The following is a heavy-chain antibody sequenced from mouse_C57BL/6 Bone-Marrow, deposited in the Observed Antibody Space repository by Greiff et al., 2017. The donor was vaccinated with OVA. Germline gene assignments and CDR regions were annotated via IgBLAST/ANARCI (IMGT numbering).Heavy chain of an antibody. J-gene: IGHJ2*01. D-gene: IGHD4-1*01. CDR3: TRSGTRDFDY. CDR2: IDPETGGT. Sequence: QVQLQQSGAELVRPGASVTLSCKASGYTFTDYEMHWVKQTPVHSLEWIGAIDPETGGTAYNQKFKGKAILTADKSSSTAYMELRSLTSEDSAVYYCTRSGTRDFDYWGQGTTLTVSS. V-gene: IGHV1-15*01. CDR1: GYTFTDYE.